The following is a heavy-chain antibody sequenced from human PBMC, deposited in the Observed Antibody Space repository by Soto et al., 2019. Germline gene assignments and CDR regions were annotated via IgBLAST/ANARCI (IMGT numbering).Heavy chain of an antibody. CDR3: ARDRIPYSSGWYVSVFDY. D-gene: IGHD6-19*01. V-gene: IGHV3-30-3*01. CDR2: ISYDGSNK. J-gene: IGHJ4*02. CDR1: GFTFSSYA. Sequence: SLRLSCAGSGFTFSSYAMHWVRQAPGKGLEWVAVISYDGSNKYYADSVKGRFTISRDNSKNTLYLQMNSLRAEDTAVYYCARDRIPYSSGWYVSVFDYWGQGTLVTVSS.